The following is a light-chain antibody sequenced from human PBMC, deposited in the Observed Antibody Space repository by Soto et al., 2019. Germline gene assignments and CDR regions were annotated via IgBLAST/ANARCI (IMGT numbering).Light chain of an antibody. V-gene: IGKV1-39*01. CDR1: QSISSY. CDR3: QQSYNTPLT. J-gene: IGKJ5*01. Sequence: DIEITQSPFFMSASVGAGATIPCLASQSISSYLNWYQQKPGKAPKLLIYAAPSLQSGVPSRFSGSGSGTDFTLTISSLQPEDFATYYCQQSYNTPLTFGQGTRLEIK. CDR2: AAP.